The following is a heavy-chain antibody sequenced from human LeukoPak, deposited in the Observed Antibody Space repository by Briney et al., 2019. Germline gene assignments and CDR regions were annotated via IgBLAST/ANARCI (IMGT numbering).Heavy chain of an antibody. V-gene: IGHV3-7*01. CDR3: ARGGAWSWDN. Sequence: GVSLRLFCVASRFTFSNYCTNWVRKARGKGLVWVAIIKPDGSEKFYADSVRGRLTTSRDNTKNSLYLQMNSLRADDTAVYYCARGGAWSWDNWGQGTLVTGSS. CDR1: RFTFSNYC. J-gene: IGHJ4*02. CDR2: IKPDGSEK. D-gene: IGHD2-8*02.